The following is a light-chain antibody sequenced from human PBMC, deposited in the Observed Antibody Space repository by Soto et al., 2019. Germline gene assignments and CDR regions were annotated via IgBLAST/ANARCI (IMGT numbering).Light chain of an antibody. CDR1: SSDVGTYHL. CDR3: CSYAGSSTFV. V-gene: IGLV2-23*03. J-gene: IGLJ1*01. Sequence: QSALTQPASVSGSPGQSITISCTGSSSDVGTYHLVSWYQQHPGKAPKLIIYEGTKRPSGVSNRFSGSKSGNTASLTISGLEAEDEADYYCCSYAGSSTFVLATGTKLTVL. CDR2: EGT.